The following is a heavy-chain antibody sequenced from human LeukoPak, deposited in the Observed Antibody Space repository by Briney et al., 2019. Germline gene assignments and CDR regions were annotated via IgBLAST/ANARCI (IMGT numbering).Heavy chain of an antibody. CDR2: INPSGGST. J-gene: IGHJ4*02. V-gene: IGHV1-46*01. D-gene: IGHD4-17*01. CDR1: GYTFTNYG. CDR3: ARDGDYAGSDY. Sequence: ASVKVSCKASGYTFTNYGISWVRQAPGQGLEWMGIINPSGGSTSYAQKFQGRVTMTRDMSTSTVYMELSSLRSEDTAVYYCARDGDYAGSDYWGQGTLVTVSS.